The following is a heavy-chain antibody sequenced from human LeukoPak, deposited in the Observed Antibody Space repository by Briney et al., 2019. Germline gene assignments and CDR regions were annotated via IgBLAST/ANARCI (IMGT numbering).Heavy chain of an antibody. CDR2: ISSNGGST. D-gene: IGHD3-16*01. Sequence: GGSLRLSCAASGFTFSTFAMYWVRQAPGKGLGYVSSISSNGGSTYYANSVKGRFTISRDNSKNTLYLQMGSLRAEDMAVYYCARVGGIKLTDYFFDSWGQGTLVIVSS. V-gene: IGHV3-64*01. CDR1: GFTFSTFA. CDR3: ARVGGIKLTDYFFDS. J-gene: IGHJ4*02.